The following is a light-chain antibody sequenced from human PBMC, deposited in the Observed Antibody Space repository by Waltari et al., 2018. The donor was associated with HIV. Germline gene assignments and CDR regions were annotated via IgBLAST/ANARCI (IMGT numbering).Light chain of an antibody. CDR2: YDR. V-gene: IGLV3-21*04. J-gene: IGLJ3*02. Sequence: SYVVSQPPSVSVAPGQTARMTCEGNNVGSKGVHWYQKKPDQAPRLVIYYDRDRPSGIPDGFSGAKLGNTATLTITSVEAGDEADYYCQVWDSSSDHRGVFGGGTKLTVL. CDR1: NVGSKG. CDR3: QVWDSSSDHRGV.